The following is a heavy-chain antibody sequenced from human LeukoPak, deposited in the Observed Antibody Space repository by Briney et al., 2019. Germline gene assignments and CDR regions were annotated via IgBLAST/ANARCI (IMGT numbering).Heavy chain of an antibody. CDR3: ARGGSCSGTNCYTPDNYYYYYMDV. Sequence: PSETLSLTCAVYGGSFSGYYWTWLRQPPGKGLEWIGEIHYSGSATYNPSLKSRVTISVDTSKNQFSLKMNSVTAADTAVYYCARGGSCSGTNCYTPDNYYYYYMDVWGKGTTVSVSS. V-gene: IGHV4-34*01. D-gene: IGHD2-2*02. CDR1: GGSFSGYY. CDR2: IHYSGSA. J-gene: IGHJ6*03.